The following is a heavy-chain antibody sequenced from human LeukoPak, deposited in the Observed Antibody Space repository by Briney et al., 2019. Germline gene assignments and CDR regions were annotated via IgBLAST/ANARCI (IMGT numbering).Heavy chain of an antibody. CDR1: GGSISSSSYY. CDR2: IYYSGST. D-gene: IGHD3-3*01. J-gene: IGHJ4*02. V-gene: IGHV4-39*01. CDR3: ATSVLRFLEWLEELDY. Sequence: PSETLSLTCTVSGGSISSSSYYWGWIRQPPGKGLEWIGSIYYSGSTYYNPSLKSRVTISVDTSKNQFSLKLSSVTAADTAVYYCATSVLRFLEWLEELDYWGQGTLVTVSS.